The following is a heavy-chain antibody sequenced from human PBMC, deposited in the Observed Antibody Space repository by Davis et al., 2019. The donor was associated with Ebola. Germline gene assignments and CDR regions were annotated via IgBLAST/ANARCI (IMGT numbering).Heavy chain of an antibody. Sequence: ASLKTSCAASGIITSRFATQWVPPASREGHGWGAGHRREAKSYATAYAPSVKGKFTISRDDSKNTAYLQMNSLKTEDTAVYYCTASMSTFGGDIGHVDYWGQGTLVTVSS. J-gene: IGHJ4*02. D-gene: IGHD3-16*02. CDR3: TASMSTFGGDIGHVDY. V-gene: IGHV3-73*01. CDR1: GIITSRFA. CDR2: HRREAKSYAT.